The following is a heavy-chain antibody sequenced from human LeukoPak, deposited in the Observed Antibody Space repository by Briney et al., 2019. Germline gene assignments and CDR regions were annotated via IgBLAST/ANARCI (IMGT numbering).Heavy chain of an antibody. CDR3: ARARMENAYDYFHN. V-gene: IGHV1-2*02. CDR2: INPNSGGA. Sequence: ASVKVSCKASGYTFTGYDMHWVRQAPGQGLEWMGWINPNSGGANYAQKFQGRVTITRDTSTSPTYMELSRLRSDDTAVYYCARARMENAYDYFHNWGQGTLVTVSS. J-gene: IGHJ4*02. D-gene: IGHD5-12*01. CDR1: GYTFTGYD.